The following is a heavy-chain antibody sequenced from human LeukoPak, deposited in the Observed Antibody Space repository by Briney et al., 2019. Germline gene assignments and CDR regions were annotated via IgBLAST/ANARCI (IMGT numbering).Heavy chain of an antibody. CDR1: GDSISSYY. J-gene: IGHJ4*02. CDR3: ARAGVVSGSSWYFAY. Sequence: PSETLSLTCTVSGDSISSYYWSWIRQPPGKGLGLIGYIYYSGSTNYNRSLKRRVTISVDTSKNQFSLKLSSVTAADTAVYYCARAGVVSGSSWYFAYWGQGNLVTVSS. V-gene: IGHV4-59*01. CDR2: IYYSGST. D-gene: IGHD6-13*01.